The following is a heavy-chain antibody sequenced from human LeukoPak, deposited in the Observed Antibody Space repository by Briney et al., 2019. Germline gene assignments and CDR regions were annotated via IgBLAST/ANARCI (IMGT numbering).Heavy chain of an antibody. V-gene: IGHV4-59*01. CDR3: ARDMGQPGDY. J-gene: IGHJ4*02. CDR2: IYYSGTT. Sequence: SETLSLTCTVSGGSISSYYWSWIRQPPGKGLEWIGYIYYSGTTNYNPSLKSRVTMSVDTSKNHFFLKLTSVTPADTAVYYCARDMGQPGDYWGQGTLVTVSS. D-gene: IGHD3-10*01. CDR1: GGSISSYY.